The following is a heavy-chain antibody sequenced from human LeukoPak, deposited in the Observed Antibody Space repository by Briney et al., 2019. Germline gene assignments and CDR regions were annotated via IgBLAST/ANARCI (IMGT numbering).Heavy chain of an antibody. D-gene: IGHD3-3*01. V-gene: IGHV4-34*01. CDR3: ARHGSSGVVITNFDY. Sequence: SETLSLTCAVHGGSFSGYYWSWIRQPPGKGLEWIGEINHSGSTNYNPSLKSRVTISVDTSKNQFSLKLSSVTAADTAVYYCARHGSSGVVITNFDYWGQGTLVTVSS. CDR1: GGSFSGYY. CDR2: INHSGST. J-gene: IGHJ4*02.